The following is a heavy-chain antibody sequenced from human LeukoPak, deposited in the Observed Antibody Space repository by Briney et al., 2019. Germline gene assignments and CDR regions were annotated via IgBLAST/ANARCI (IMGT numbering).Heavy chain of an antibody. CDR1: GFTFSSYG. CDR2: IRYDGSNK. D-gene: IGHD1-26*01. CDR3: ARARPVGFDY. Sequence: GGSLRLSCAASGFTFSSYGMHWVRQAPGKGLEWVAFIRYDGSNKYYADSVKGRFTISRDNSKNTLFLQMNSLRAEDTAVYYCARARPVGFDYWGQGTLVTVSS. J-gene: IGHJ4*02. V-gene: IGHV3-30*02.